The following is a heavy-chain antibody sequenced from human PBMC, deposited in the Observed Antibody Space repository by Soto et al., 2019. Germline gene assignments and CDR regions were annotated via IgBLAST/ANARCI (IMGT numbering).Heavy chain of an antibody. CDR1: GFTFSSYA. CDR2: ISYDGSNK. Sequence: QVQLVESGGGVVQPGRSLRLSCAASGFTFSSYAMHWVRQAPGKGLEWVAVISYDGSNKYYADSVKGRFTISGDNSKNTLYLQMNSLRAEDTAVYYCARTPHSSSWYPYFDYWGQGTLVTVSS. CDR3: ARTPHSSSWYPYFDY. V-gene: IGHV3-30-3*01. D-gene: IGHD6-13*01. J-gene: IGHJ4*02.